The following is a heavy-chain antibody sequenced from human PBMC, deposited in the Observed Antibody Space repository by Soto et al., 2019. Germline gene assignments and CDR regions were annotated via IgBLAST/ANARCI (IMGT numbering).Heavy chain of an antibody. CDR2: ISYDGSNK. J-gene: IGHJ1*01. V-gene: IGHV3-30*18. CDR3: AKGAHYYDTPEYFQH. CDR1: GFTFSSYG. Sequence: QVQLVESGGGVVQPGRSLRLSCAASGFTFSSYGMHWVRQAPGKGLEWVAVISYDGSNKYYADSVKGRFTISRDNSKNTLYLQMTSLRAEDTAVYYCAKGAHYYDTPEYFQHWGQGTLVTVSS. D-gene: IGHD3-22*01.